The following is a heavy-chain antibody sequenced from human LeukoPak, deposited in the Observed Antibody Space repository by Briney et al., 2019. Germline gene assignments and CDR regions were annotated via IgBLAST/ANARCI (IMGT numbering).Heavy chain of an antibody. CDR3: VKDGFVPPPHISSSGRPYYFDY. V-gene: IGHV3-23*01. CDR2: ITGSGGNT. D-gene: IGHD6-13*01. J-gene: IGHJ4*02. CDR1: GFTFSNYG. Sequence: GGSLRLSCAASGFTFSNYGMNWVRQAPGKGLEWVSGITGSGGNTYYADSVKGRFTISRDNSKNTLYLQMNSLRAEDTAVYYCVKDGFVPPPHISSSGRPYYFDYWGQGTQVTVSS.